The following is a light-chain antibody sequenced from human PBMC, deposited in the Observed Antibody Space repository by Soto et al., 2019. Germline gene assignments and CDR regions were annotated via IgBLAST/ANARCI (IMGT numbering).Light chain of an antibody. J-gene: IGLJ1*01. Sequence: QSALTQPASVSGSPGQSITISCTGTSSDVGGYNYVSWYKQHPGKAPKLMIYEVSNRPSGVSNRFSGSKSGNTASLTISGLQAEDEADYYCSSYTSSSTLPYVFGTGTKLTVL. CDR1: SSDVGGYNY. V-gene: IGLV2-14*01. CDR2: EVS. CDR3: SSYTSSSTLPYV.